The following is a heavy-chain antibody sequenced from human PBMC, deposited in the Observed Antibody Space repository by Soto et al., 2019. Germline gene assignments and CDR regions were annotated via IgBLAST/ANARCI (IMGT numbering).Heavy chain of an antibody. CDR1: GGTFSSYT. CDR2: IIPILGIA. CDR3: AREQSITIFGAPRYHYYYMDV. J-gene: IGHJ6*03. D-gene: IGHD3-9*01. Sequence: ASVNASCEACGGTFSSYTISWLRQAPKQRLEWMGRIIPILGIANYAQKFQGRVTITADKSTSTAYMELSSLRSEETAVYYCAREQSITIFGAPRYHYYYMDVWRKGTTVTVSS. V-gene: IGHV1-69*04.